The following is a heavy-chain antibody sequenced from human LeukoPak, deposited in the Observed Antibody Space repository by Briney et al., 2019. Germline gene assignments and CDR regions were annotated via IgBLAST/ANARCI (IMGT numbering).Heavy chain of an antibody. CDR1: GFTFSSYE. D-gene: IGHD2-15*01. J-gene: IGHJ4*02. V-gene: IGHV3-48*03. CDR2: ISSSGSTI. CDR3: ATLPAEGYCSGGSCYSADS. Sequence: GWSLRLSCAASGFTFSSYEKNWVRQAPGKGPDWVSYISSSGSTIYYADSVKGRFTVSRDNAKNSLYLQMNSLRADDTAVYYCATLPAEGYCSGGSCYSADSWGQGTLVTVSS.